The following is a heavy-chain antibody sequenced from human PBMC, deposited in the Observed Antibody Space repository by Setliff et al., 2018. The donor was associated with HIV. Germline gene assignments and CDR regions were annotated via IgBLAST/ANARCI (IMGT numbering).Heavy chain of an antibody. CDR2: IIPIFGTA. CDR3: ARDKGGRGIGGYYHYYMDF. D-gene: IGHD3-10*01. CDR1: GGTFSSYA. V-gene: IGHV1-69*13. J-gene: IGHJ6*03. Sequence: SVKVSCKASGGTFSSYAISWVRQAPGQGLAWMGGIIPIFGTANYAQKFQGRVTITADESTSTAYMQLSSLRSEDTAVYYCARDKGGRGIGGYYHYYMDFWGKGTTVTVSS.